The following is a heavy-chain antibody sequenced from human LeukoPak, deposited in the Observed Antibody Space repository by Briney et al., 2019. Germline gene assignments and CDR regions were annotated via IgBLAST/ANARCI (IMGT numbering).Heavy chain of an antibody. D-gene: IGHD2-2*01. CDR1: GGSISNYY. CDR2: VYYSGST. V-gene: IGHV4-59*08. Sequence: SETLSLTCTVSGGSISNYYWSWVRQPPGKGLEWIACVYYSGSTYYNPSLRSRVTISVDTSKNQFSLTLTSVTAADTAVYYCAGGPTSSFDYWGQGTLVTVSS. CDR3: AGGPTSSFDY. J-gene: IGHJ4*02.